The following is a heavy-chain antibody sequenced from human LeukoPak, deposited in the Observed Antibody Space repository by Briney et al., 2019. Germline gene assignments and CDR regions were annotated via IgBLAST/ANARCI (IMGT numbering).Heavy chain of an antibody. CDR3: ARDGSGSYGYYGMDV. CDR1: GFTFSSYG. V-gene: IGHV3-33*01. Sequence: GGSLRLSCAASGFTFSSYGMHWVRQAPGKGLEWVAVIWYDGSNKYYADSAKGRFTISRDNSKNTLYLQMNSLRAEDTAVYYCARDGSGSYGYYGMDVWGQGTTVTVSS. J-gene: IGHJ6*02. D-gene: IGHD1-26*01. CDR2: IWYDGSNK.